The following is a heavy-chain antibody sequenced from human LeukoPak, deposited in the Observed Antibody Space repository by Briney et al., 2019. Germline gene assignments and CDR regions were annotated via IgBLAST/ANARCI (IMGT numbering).Heavy chain of an antibody. D-gene: IGHD6-13*01. CDR1: GFTFSSYW. J-gene: IGHJ5*02. V-gene: IGHV3-7*01. Sequence: PGGSLRLSCAASGFTFSSYWMSWVRQAPGKGLEWVANIKQDGSEKYYVDSVEGRFTISRDNAKNSLYLQMNSLRAEDTAVYYCARLYSSSWSFWFDPWGQGILVTVSS. CDR2: IKQDGSEK. CDR3: ARLYSSSWSFWFDP.